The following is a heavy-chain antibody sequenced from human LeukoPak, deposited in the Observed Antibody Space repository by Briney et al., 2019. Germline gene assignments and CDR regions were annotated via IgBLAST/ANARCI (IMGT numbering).Heavy chain of an antibody. CDR1: GFTLSNYD. CDR2: IGTAGDT. J-gene: IGHJ6*02. CDR3: AREYVLAVAGTNYYYGMDV. V-gene: IGHV3-13*01. Sequence: GGSLRLSCAASGFTLSNYDMHWVRQRPGKGLVWVSIIGTAGDTYYADSVKGRFTISRESAMNSLYLQMNGLRGGDTAVYYCAREYVLAVAGTNYYYGMDVWGQGTAVTVSS. D-gene: IGHD6-19*01.